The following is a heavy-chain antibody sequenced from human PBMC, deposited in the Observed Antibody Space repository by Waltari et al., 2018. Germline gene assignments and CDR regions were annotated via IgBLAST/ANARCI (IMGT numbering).Heavy chain of an antibody. CDR1: GFTFSNYA. V-gene: IGHV3-23*04. J-gene: IGHJ4*02. CDR3: AKDTSIWGMDGYFDY. D-gene: IGHD3-16*01. CDR2: ISGSAGSA. Sequence: EVQLVESGGGLVQPGGSLRLSCAASGFTFSNYAMNWVRQAPGKGLEWVSGISGSAGSAYYADSVKGRLTISRDNSKNTLYLQMNSLRAEDTALYYCAKDTSIWGMDGYFDYWGQGTLVTVSS.